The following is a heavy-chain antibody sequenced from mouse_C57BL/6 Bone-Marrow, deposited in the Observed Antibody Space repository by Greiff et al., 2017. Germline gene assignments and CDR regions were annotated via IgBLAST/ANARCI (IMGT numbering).Heavy chain of an antibody. CDR3: ARLYYYGRDWYFDV. CDR2: IYPRSGNT. D-gene: IGHD1-1*01. Sequence: QVHVKQSGAELARPGASVKLSCKASGYTFTSYGISWVKQRTGQGLEWIGEIYPRSGNTYYNEKFKGKATLTADKSSSTAYMELRSLTSEDSAVYFGARLYYYGRDWYFDVWGTGTTVTVSS. J-gene: IGHJ1*03. V-gene: IGHV1-81*01. CDR1: GYTFTSYG.